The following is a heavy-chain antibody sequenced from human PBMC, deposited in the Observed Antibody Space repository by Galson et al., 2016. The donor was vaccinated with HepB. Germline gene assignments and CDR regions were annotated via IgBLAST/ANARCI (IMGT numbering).Heavy chain of an antibody. J-gene: IGHJ6*02. CDR3: ARDPYYYDSRGYLSWGPKPKKDEYSYNGMDV. Sequence: GKGLEWVSVIYSDGSTYYADSVKGRFTISGDNSKNMLYLQMNTLRAEDTAVYYRARDPYYYDSRGYLSWGPKPKKDEYSYNGMDVWGQGTTVTVSS. D-gene: IGHD3-22*01. V-gene: IGHV3-53*01. CDR2: IYSDGST.